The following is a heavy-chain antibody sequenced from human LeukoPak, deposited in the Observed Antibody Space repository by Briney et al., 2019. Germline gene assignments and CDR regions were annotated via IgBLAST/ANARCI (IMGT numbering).Heavy chain of an antibody. CDR2: ISGGGSST. CDR3: AKGGKWDVTAFDY. V-gene: IGHV3-23*01. Sequence: GGSLRLSCAASGFTFTSYSMNWVRQAPGKGLEWVSTISGGGSSTYYADSVKGRFTISRDNSKNTLYLQVNSLRAEDTAVYYCAKGGKWDVTAFDYWGQGTLVTVSS. J-gene: IGHJ4*02. D-gene: IGHD1-26*01. CDR1: GFTFTSYS.